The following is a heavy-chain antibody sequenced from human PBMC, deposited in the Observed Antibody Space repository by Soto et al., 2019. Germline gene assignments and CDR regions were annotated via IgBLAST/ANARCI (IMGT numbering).Heavy chain of an antibody. V-gene: IGHV1-2*02. CDR2: VDPNSGGT. J-gene: IGHJ4*02. D-gene: IGHD3-10*01. CDR3: ARASTYGESDY. CDR1: GYTFTVYF. Sequence: QVHLVQSGAEVKKPGASVKVSCKASGYTFTVYFVHWVRQAPGQGLEWMGWVDPNSGGTNYSQKLQGRVTMTRDTSISTAYMELSRLRSDDTAVYFCARASTYGESDYWGQGTLVTVSS.